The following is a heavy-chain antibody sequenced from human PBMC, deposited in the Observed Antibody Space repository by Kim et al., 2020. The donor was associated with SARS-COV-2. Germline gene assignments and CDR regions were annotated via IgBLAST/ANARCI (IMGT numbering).Heavy chain of an antibody. CDR3: ASGNRRDYYDSSGYLDY. V-gene: IGHV4-59*08. CDR2: IYYSGST. Sequence: SETLSLTCTVSGGSISSYYWSWIRQPPGKGLEWIGYIYYSGSTNYNPSLKSRVTISVDTSKNQFSLKLSSVTAADTAVYYCASGNRRDYYDSSGYLDYWGQGALVTVSS. CDR1: GGSISSYY. J-gene: IGHJ4*02. D-gene: IGHD3-22*01.